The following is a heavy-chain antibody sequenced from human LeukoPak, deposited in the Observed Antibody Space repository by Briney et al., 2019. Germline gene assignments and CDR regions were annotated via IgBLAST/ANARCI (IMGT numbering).Heavy chain of an antibody. Sequence: ASVKVSCKASGYTFTSYDINWVRQATGQGLEWMGWMNPNSGNTGYAQKFQGRVTITRNTSISTAYMELSSLRSEDTAVYYCARASMGYYYYYYMDVWGKGTTVTVSS. CDR3: ARASMGYYYYYYMDV. CDR1: GYTFTSYD. J-gene: IGHJ6*03. D-gene: IGHD2/OR15-2a*01. V-gene: IGHV1-8*03. CDR2: MNPNSGNT.